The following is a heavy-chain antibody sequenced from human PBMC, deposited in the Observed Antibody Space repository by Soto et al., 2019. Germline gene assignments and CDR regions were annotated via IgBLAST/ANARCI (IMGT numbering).Heavy chain of an antibody. CDR2: INAGNGNT. V-gene: IGHV1-3*01. J-gene: IGHJ6*02. CDR1: GYTFTSYA. CDR3: ASPAPGYYYYGMDV. Sequence: ASVKVSCKGSGYTFTSYAMHWVRQAPGQRLEWMGWINAGNGNTKYSQKFQGRVTITRDTSASTAYMELSSLRSEDTAVYYCASPAPGYYYYGMDVWGQGTTVTVSS.